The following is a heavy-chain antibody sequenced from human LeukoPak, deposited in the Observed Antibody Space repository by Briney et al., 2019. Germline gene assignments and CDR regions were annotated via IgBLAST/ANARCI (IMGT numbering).Heavy chain of an antibody. CDR1: GFIFSSYW. CDR2: INSDGSST. Sequence: GGSLRLSCAASGFIFSSYWMHWVRQAPGKGLVWVSRINSDGSSTSYADSVKGRFTISRDNAKNTLYLQMNSLRAEDAAVYYCARASDSSGYYDYWGQGTLVTVSS. D-gene: IGHD3-22*01. CDR3: ARASDSSGYYDY. J-gene: IGHJ4*02. V-gene: IGHV3-74*01.